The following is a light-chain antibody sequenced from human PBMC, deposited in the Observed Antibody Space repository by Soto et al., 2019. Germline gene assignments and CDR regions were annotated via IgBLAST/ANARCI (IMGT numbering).Light chain of an antibody. V-gene: IGKV3-20*01. Sequence: EILMTKSQATLSVSPGERATLFCRARQTVITDLAWYQQNPGQAPRLLIYGASSRATGIPDRFSGSGSGTDFTLTLSRLEPEDFAVYYCQQYGSWTFGQGTKVDIK. CDR3: QQYGSWT. CDR2: GAS. CDR1: QTVITD. J-gene: IGKJ1*01.